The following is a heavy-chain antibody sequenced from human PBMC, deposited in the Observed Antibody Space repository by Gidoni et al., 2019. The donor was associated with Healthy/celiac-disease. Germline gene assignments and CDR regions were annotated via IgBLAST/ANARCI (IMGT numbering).Heavy chain of an antibody. V-gene: IGHV3-30-3*01. CDR3: AREGRVGAKGAFDY. J-gene: IGHJ4*02. D-gene: IGHD1-26*01. CDR2: ISYDGSNK. Sequence: QVQLVESGGGVVQPGRSLRLSCAASGFTFSNYAMHWVRQAPGKGLEWVAVISYDGSNKYYADSVNGRFTISRDNSKNTLYLQMNSLRAEDTAVYYCAREGRVGAKGAFDYWGQGTLVTVSS. CDR1: GFTFSNYA.